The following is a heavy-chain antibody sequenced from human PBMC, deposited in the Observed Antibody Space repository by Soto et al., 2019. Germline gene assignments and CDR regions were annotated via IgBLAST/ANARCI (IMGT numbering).Heavy chain of an antibody. D-gene: IGHD2-2*01. CDR1: GFTFSGYS. Sequence: EVQLVESGGGLEQAGGSLRLSCAASGFTFSGYSMNWVRQAPGKGLEWVSYITSSTGTIYYADSVKGRFTISRDKVKNLLYLQMNSLRAEYTAVYYCARAPVVPGTPHHYYYYMDVWGKGTTVTVSS. J-gene: IGHJ6*03. CDR3: ARAPVVPGTPHHYYYYMDV. V-gene: IGHV3-48*01. CDR2: ITSSTGTI.